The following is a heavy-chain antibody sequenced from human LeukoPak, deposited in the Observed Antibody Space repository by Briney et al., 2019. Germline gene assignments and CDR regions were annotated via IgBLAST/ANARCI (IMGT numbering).Heavy chain of an antibody. CDR3: ARGLVSSGYYPSFDY. CDR2: ISFDGSNK. J-gene: IGHJ4*02. CDR1: GFIFSNYG. V-gene: IGHV3-30*03. Sequence: TGGSLRLSCAASGFIFSNYGMHWVRQAPGKGLEWVAVISFDGSNKYYADSVKGRFTISRDNSKNTLYLQMNSLRAEDTAVYYCARGLVSSGYYPSFDYWGQGTLVTVSS. D-gene: IGHD3-22*01.